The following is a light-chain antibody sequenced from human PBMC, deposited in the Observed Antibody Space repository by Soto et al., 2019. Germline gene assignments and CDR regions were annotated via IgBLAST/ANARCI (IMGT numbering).Light chain of an antibody. CDR2: GAS. J-gene: IGKJ1*01. CDR1: QSVSSVS. V-gene: IGKV3-20*01. Sequence: EIVLTRSPGTLSLSPGERATLSCRASQSVSSVSLAWYQQKPGQAPRLLIYGASSRATGIPDRFSGSGSGTDFTLTISRLEPEDFAVYYCQQYGSSRVAFGQGTKVDI. CDR3: QQYGSSRVA.